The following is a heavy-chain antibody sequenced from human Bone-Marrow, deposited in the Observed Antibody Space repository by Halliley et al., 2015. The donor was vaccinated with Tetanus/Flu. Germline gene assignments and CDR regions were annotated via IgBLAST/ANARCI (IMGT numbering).Heavy chain of an antibody. CDR3: GRLAKLSGPASWSRPVDS. D-gene: IGHD6-13*01. CDR2: VSHSGTS. Sequence: LRLSCIVSGASVSGFFWSWIRQPPGKGLQYIGYVSHSGTSTVTPSLKSRVTISLDTSKNSVSLNLTSVTAADTAVYFCGRLAKLSGPASWSRPVDSWGQGALVTVSS. V-gene: IGHV4-59*08. J-gene: IGHJ5*01. CDR1: GASVSGFF.